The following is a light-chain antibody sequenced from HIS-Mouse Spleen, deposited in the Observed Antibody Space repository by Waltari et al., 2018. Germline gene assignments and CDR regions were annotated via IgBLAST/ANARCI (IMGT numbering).Light chain of an antibody. CDR2: EDS. V-gene: IGLV3-10*01. J-gene: IGLJ2*01. CDR3: YSTDSSGNHRV. Sequence: SYELTQPPSVSVSPGQTARITSSGDALPKKFAYRYQQKSGQAPVLVIYEDSKRPSGIPERFSGSSSGTMATLTISGAQVEDEADYYCYSTDSSGNHRVFGGGTKLTVL. CDR1: ALPKKF.